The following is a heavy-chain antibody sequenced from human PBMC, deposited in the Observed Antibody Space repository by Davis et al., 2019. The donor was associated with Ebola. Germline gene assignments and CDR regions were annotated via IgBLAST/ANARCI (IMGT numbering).Heavy chain of an antibody. D-gene: IGHD4-17*01. Sequence: GESLKISCAASGFTFSGSAMHWVRQASGKGLEWVGRIRSKANSYATAYAASVKGRFTISRDDSKNTAYLQMNSLKTEDTAVYYCTRQYDYGDHREFDYWGQGTLVTVSS. CDR1: GFTFSGSA. CDR2: IRSKANSYAT. V-gene: IGHV3-73*01. J-gene: IGHJ4*02. CDR3: TRQYDYGDHREFDY.